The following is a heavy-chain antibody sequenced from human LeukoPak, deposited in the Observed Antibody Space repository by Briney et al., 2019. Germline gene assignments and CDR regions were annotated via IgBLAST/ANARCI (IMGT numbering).Heavy chain of an antibody. CDR1: GFTFSTYC. Sequence: GGSLRLSCAASGFTFSTYCMHWVRQAPGKGPMWVSRICPDGTVTNYADSVKARFIISRDNARNTVYLQMNSLRVEDTAVYYYVRDFRSADYWGQGTLVTVSS. J-gene: IGHJ4*02. V-gene: IGHV3-74*01. CDR2: ICPDGTVT. CDR3: VRDFRSADY.